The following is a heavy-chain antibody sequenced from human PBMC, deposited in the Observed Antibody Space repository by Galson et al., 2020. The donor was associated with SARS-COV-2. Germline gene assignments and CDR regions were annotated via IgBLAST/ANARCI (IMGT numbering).Heavy chain of an antibody. Sequence: SETLSLTCTASGGTISNYYWSWVRQPPGKGLEWIAYISYSGSTNYNPSLQTRVAISVDTSRNQFSLKVTSVTAADTAVYYCAGHNGYYPWFDPWGQRTLVTVSS. CDR1: GGTISNYY. J-gene: IGHJ5*02. D-gene: IGHD3-22*01. CDR2: ISYSGST. V-gene: IGHV4-59*08. CDR3: AGHNGYYPWFDP.